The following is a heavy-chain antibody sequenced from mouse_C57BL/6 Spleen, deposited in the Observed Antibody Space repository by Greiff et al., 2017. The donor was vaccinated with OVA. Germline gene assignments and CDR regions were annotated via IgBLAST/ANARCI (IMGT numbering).Heavy chain of an antibody. J-gene: IGHJ1*03. CDR2: ISDGGSYT. CDR3: ARDDYGSRTSTEYFDV. D-gene: IGHD1-1*01. V-gene: IGHV5-4*01. Sequence: DVKLVESGGGLVKPGGSLKLSCAASGFTFSSYAMSWVRQTPEKRLEWVATISDGGSYTYYPDNVKGRFTISRDNAKNNLYLQMSHLKSEDTAMYYCARDDYGSRTSTEYFDVWGTGTTVTVSS. CDR1: GFTFSSYA.